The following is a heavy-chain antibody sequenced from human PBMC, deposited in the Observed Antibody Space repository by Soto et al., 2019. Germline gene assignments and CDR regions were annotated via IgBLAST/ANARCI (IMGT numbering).Heavy chain of an antibody. CDR3: ARGDGDYYDGNGYLGRH. CDR2: IKSDGSGT. J-gene: IGHJ4*02. V-gene: IGHV3-74*01. Sequence: TGGSLRLSCAASGFTFSSYWMHWVRQAPGKGLEWVSRIKSDGSGTTYADSVKGRLTISRDNAKNTLYLQMNSLRAEDTAVYYCARGDGDYYDGNGYLGRHWGQGNLVTVSS. CDR1: GFTFSSYW. D-gene: IGHD3-22*01.